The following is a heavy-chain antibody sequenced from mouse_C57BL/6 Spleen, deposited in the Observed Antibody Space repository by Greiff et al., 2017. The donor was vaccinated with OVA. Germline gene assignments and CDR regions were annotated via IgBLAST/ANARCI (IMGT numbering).Heavy chain of an antibody. D-gene: IGHD2-3*01. CDR1: GYTFTSYW. V-gene: IGHV1-55*01. CDR2: IYPGSGST. CDR3: ARRGLLCWYFDV. Sequence: QVQLKQPGAELVKPGASVKMSCKASGYTFTSYWITWVKQRPGQGLEWIGDIYPGSGSTNYNEKFKSKATLTVDTSSSTAYMQLSSLTSEDSAVYYCARRGLLCWYFDVWGTGTTVTVSS. J-gene: IGHJ1*03.